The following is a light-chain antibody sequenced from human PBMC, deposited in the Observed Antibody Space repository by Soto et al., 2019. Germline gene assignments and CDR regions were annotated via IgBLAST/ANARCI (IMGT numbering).Light chain of an antibody. CDR3: QHDNDWPPT. J-gene: IGKJ1*01. Sequence: EMVLTQSPGTLSLCTGEGATLSCRASQSVSSSYLAWYQQKPGQPPRLLIYGASTRATGIPARFSGSGSGTEFTLSIGSLQSEDFAVYYCQHDNDWPPTFGQGTKVDIK. V-gene: IGKV3-15*01. CDR2: GAS. CDR1: QSVSSSY.